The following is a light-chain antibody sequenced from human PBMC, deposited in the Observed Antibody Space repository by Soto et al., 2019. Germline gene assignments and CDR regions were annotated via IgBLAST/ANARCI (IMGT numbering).Light chain of an antibody. V-gene: IGLV2-11*01. CDR1: RSDVGGYDY. Sequence: QSALTQPRSVSGSPGQSVTISCTGTRSDVGGYDYVSWYQQYPGKAPKLMIYDVIKRPSGVPDRFSGSKSGNTASLTISGLKAEDEADYYCCSYAGSYNVVFGGGTKVTVL. J-gene: IGLJ2*01. CDR3: CSYAGSYNVV. CDR2: DVI.